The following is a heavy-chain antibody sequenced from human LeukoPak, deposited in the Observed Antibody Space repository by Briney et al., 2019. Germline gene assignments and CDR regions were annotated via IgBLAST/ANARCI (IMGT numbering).Heavy chain of an antibody. V-gene: IGHV3-23*01. Sequence: GGSLRLSCSASGITFNNAWMTWVRQAPGKVLEWVSAISGSGGSTYYADSVKGRFTISRDNSKNTLYLQMNSLRAEDTAVYYCAKDHRGKREATTGLDYWGQGTLVTVSS. CDR1: GITFNNAW. CDR2: ISGSGGST. J-gene: IGHJ4*02. D-gene: IGHD5-12*01. CDR3: AKDHRGKREATTGLDY.